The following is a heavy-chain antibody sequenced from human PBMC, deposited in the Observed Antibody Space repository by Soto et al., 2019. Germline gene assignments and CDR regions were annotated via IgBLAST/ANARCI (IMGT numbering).Heavy chain of an antibody. CDR2: ISAIFGTA. CDR1: GGTFSSYA. CDR3: ARDGGRLRAFDI. J-gene: IGHJ3*02. D-gene: IGHD5-12*01. V-gene: IGHV1-69*01. Sequence: QVQLVQSGAEVKKPGSSVKVSCKASGGTFSSYAISWVRQAPGQGLEWMGGISAIFGTANYAQKLQGRVTITADESTSTAYMELSSLRSEDTAVYYCARDGGRLRAFDIWGQGTMVTVSS.